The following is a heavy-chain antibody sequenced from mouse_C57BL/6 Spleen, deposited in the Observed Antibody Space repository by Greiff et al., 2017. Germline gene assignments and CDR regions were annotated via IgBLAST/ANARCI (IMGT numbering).Heavy chain of an antibody. Sequence: EVKLEESGPGLVKPSQSLSLTCSVTGYSITSGYYWNWIRQFPGNKLEWMGYISYDGSNNYNPSLKNRTSITRDTSKNQSLLKLNSVTTEDTATYYCAREGYDDAMDYWGQGTSVTGSS. J-gene: IGHJ4*01. D-gene: IGHD2-2*01. CDR1: GYSITSGYY. CDR3: AREGYDDAMDY. V-gene: IGHV3-6*01. CDR2: ISYDGSN.